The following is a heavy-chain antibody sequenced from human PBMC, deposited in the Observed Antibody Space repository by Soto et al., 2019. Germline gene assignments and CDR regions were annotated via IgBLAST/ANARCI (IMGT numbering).Heavy chain of an antibody. D-gene: IGHD3-22*01. J-gene: IGHJ5*02. CDR1: VGTFSSYS. Sequence: ASVKVSCKASVGTFSSYSISWLRQAPGQGLEWLGGIIPVFGRTNYAQQFQGRVTITADEFTSTAYMELRCLRSEETGVYYCERGRGHLLPYARRVWFHPWGQ. V-gene: IGHV1-69*13. CDR2: IIPVFGRT. CDR3: ERGRGHLLPYARRVWFHP.